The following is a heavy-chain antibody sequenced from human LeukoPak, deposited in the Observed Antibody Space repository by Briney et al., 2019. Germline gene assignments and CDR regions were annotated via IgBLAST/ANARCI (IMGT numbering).Heavy chain of an antibody. D-gene: IGHD1-26*01. CDR2: NNPSGGRT. J-gene: IGHJ4*02. CDR3: SRELGGSYFDY. V-gene: IGHV1-46*01. Sequence: ASVKVSCKASGYTFSNYYIHWVRQAPGQGLEWMGVNNPSGGRTTYAQKFQGRVTMTRDTSTGTAYMDLSSLRSDDTAVYYCSRELGGSYFDYWGQGTLVTVSS. CDR1: GYTFSNYY.